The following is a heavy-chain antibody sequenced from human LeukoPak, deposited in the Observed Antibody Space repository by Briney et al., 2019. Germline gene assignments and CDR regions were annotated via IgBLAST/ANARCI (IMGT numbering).Heavy chain of an antibody. CDR3: ATENEVGATSGY. V-gene: IGHV1-69*05. CDR1: GGTFSSYA. J-gene: IGHJ4*02. Sequence: ASVKVSCKASGGTFSSYAISWVRQAPGQRLEWMGRIIPIFGTANYAQKFQGRVTITTDESTSTAYMELSSLRSEDTAVYYCATENEVGATSGYWGQGTLVTVSS. D-gene: IGHD1-26*01. CDR2: IIPIFGTA.